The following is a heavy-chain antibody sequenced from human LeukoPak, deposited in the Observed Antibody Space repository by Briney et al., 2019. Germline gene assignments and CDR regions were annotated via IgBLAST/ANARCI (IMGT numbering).Heavy chain of an antibody. CDR1: GGSISSYY. J-gene: IGHJ3*02. CDR3: AREGTYYYGSGRNFDAFDI. Sequence: PSETLSLTCTVSGGSISSYYWSWIRQPPGKGLEWIGYIYYSGSTNYNPSLKSRVTISVDTSKNQFSLKLSSVTAADTAVYYCAREGTYYYGSGRNFDAFDIWGQGTMVTVSS. D-gene: IGHD3-10*01. V-gene: IGHV4-59*01. CDR2: IYYSGST.